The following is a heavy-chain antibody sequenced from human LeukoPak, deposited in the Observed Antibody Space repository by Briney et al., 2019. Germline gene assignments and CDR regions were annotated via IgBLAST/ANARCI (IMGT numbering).Heavy chain of an antibody. CDR2: IYYSGST. V-gene: IGHV4-59*01. Sequence: SETRSLTCTVSGGSISSYSWSWIRQPPGKGLEWIGYIYYSGSTNYNPSLKSRVTISIDTSKNQFSLKLRSVTAADTAIYYCASHYGSGFGSWGQGTLVTVSS. CDR1: GGSISSYS. CDR3: ASHYGSGFGS. J-gene: IGHJ4*02. D-gene: IGHD3-10*01.